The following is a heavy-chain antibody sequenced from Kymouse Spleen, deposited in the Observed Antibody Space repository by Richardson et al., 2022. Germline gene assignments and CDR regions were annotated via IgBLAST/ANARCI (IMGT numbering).Heavy chain of an antibody. V-gene: IGHV3-9*01. CDR2: ISWNSGSI. Sequence: EVQLVESGGGLVQPGRSLRLSCAASGFTFDDYAMHWVRQAPGKGLEWVSGISWNSGSIGYADSVKGRFTISRDNAKNSLYLQMNSLRAEDTALYYCAKDIVAARSDYYYYGMDVWGQGTTVTVSS. CDR1: GFTFDDYA. J-gene: IGHJ6*02. D-gene: IGHD6-6*01. CDR3: AKDIVAARSDYYYYGMDV.